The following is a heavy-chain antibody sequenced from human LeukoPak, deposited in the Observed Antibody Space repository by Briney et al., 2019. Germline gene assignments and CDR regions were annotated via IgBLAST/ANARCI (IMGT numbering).Heavy chain of an antibody. J-gene: IGHJ6*03. CDR1: GCSIRSHY. D-gene: IGHD3-10*01. Sequence: SETLSLTCTVSGCSIRSHYWNWVRQPPGKGLEWIGYIYYSGSTNYNPSLKSRVTISLDASKKQFSLKLSSATAADTAVCYCAREGTYQYDYYYMDVWDKGTTVTVSS. V-gene: IGHV4-59*11. CDR2: IYYSGST. CDR3: AREGTYQYDYYYMDV.